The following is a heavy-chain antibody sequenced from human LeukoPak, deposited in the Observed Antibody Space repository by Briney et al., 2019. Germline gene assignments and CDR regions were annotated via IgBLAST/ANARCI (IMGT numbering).Heavy chain of an antibody. CDR1: GYTFIGYY. V-gene: IGHV1-2*02. D-gene: IGHD5/OR15-5a*01. CDR3: ARLVGLSTTASY. J-gene: IGHJ4*02. CDR2: INPTSGGT. Sequence: ASVKVSCKASGYTFIGYYLHWVRQAPGRGLEWMGWINPTSGGTNYAQKLQDRVTMTRDTSINTAYMELSRLTSDDTAVYYCARLVGLSTTASYWGQGTLVIVSS.